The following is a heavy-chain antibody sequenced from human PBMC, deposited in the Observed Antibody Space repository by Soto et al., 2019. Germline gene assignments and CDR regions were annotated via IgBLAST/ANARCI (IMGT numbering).Heavy chain of an antibody. CDR3: AKAPRARIAAAGTGWFDP. V-gene: IGHV3-23*01. D-gene: IGHD6-13*01. CDR2: ISGSGGST. J-gene: IGHJ5*02. Sequence: GGSPRLSCAASGFTFSSYAMSWVRQAPGKGLEWVSAISGSGGSTYYADSVKGRFTISRDNSKNTLYLQMNSLRAEDTAVYYCAKAPRARIAAAGTGWFDPWGQGTLVTVSS. CDR1: GFTFSSYA.